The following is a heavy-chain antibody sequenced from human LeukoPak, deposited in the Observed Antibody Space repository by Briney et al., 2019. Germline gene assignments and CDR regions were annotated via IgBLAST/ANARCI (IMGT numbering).Heavy chain of an antibody. J-gene: IGHJ4*02. CDR1: GGSISSYY. CDR2: IYYSGST. CDR3: AREFSGYYDY. V-gene: IGHV4-59*01. Sequence: KPSGTLSLTCTVSGGSISSYYWSWIRQPPGKGLEWIGYIYYSGSTNYNPSLKSRVTISVDTSKNQFSLKLSSVTAADTAVYYCAREFSGYYDYWGQGTLVTVSS. D-gene: IGHD3-22*01.